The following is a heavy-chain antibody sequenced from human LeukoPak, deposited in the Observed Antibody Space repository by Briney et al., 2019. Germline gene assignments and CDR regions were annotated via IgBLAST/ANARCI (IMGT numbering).Heavy chain of an antibody. CDR3: ASHLIYYYDSSGYGFA. CDR2: ISSSGSTI. D-gene: IGHD3-22*01. V-gene: IGHV3-48*03. CDR1: GFTFSSYE. J-gene: IGHJ5*02. Sequence: TGGSLGLSCAASGFTFSSYEMNWVRQAPGKGLEWVSYISSSGSTIYYADSVKGRFTISRDNSKNTLYLQMNSLRAEDTAVYYCASHLIYYYDSSGYGFAWGQGTLVTVSS.